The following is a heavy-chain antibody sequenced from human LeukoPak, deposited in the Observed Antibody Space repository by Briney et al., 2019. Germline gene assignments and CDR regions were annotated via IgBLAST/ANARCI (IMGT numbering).Heavy chain of an antibody. CDR2: ISSSSSYI. J-gene: IGHJ4*02. V-gene: IGHV3-21*01. Sequence: GGSLRLSCAASGFTFSSYSMNWVRQAPGKGLEWVSSISSSSSYIYYADSVKGRFTISRDNAKNSPYLQMNSLRAEDTAVYYCARDLGLIAVAGTSDYWGQGTLVTVSS. CDR1: GFTFSSYS. D-gene: IGHD6-19*01. CDR3: ARDLGLIAVAGTSDY.